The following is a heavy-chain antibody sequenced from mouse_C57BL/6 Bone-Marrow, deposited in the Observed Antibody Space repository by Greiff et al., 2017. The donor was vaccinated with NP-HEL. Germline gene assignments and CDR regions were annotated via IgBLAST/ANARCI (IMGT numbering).Heavy chain of an antibody. CDR2: IYPGDGDT. V-gene: IGHV1-80*01. J-gene: IGHJ3*01. CDR1: GYAFSSYS. Sequence: VQLQQSGAELVKPGASVKISCKASGYAFSSYSMNWVKQRPGKGLEWIGQIYPGDGDTNYNGKFKGNATLTADKSSSTAYMQLSSLTSEDSAVYFCARSNYYGSSWFAYWGQGTLVTVSA. CDR3: ARSNYYGSSWFAY. D-gene: IGHD1-1*01.